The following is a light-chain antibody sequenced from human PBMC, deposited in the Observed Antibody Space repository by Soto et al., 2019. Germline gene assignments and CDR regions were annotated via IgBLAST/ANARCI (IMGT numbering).Light chain of an antibody. CDR3: QVRDSSSDHVV. Sequence: SYELTQPPSVSVAPGKTARITCGGNNIGSKSVHWYQQKPGQAPVLVISYDSDRPSGIPERFSGSNSGSTATLTISRVEAGDEADYYCQVRDSSSDHVVFGGGTQLTVL. CDR2: YDS. V-gene: IGLV3-21*04. J-gene: IGLJ2*01. CDR1: NIGSKS.